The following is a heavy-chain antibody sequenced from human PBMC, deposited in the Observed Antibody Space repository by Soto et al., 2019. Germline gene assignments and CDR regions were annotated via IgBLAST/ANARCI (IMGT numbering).Heavy chain of an antibody. CDR2: ISYTGDFN. Sequence: GGSLRLSCAASGFTFSDYAMNWVRQAPGKGLEWVSSISYTGDFNYYADSVKGRFTISRDNAKNALYLQMTGLRGDDTAVYYCARDLLSGANYYAHWGQGTLVTVSS. J-gene: IGHJ4*02. D-gene: IGHD6-19*01. CDR3: ARDLLSGANYYAH. CDR1: GFTFSDYA. V-gene: IGHV3-21*04.